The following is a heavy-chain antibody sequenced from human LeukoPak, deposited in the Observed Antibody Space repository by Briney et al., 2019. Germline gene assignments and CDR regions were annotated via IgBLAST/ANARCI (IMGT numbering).Heavy chain of an antibody. CDR1: EFTLRTYW. D-gene: IGHD6-19*01. J-gene: IGHJ4*02. V-gene: IGHV3-7*01. CDR2: IKQDGSEK. CDR3: ARFYFPEEHDRAWYEAH. Sequence: GGSLRLSCAASEFTLRTYWMSWVRQAPGKGLEWVANIKQDGSEKYYVDSVKGRFTISRDNAKNSLYLQMSSLRAEDTGIYYCARFYFPEEHDRAWYEAHWGQGIRVTVS.